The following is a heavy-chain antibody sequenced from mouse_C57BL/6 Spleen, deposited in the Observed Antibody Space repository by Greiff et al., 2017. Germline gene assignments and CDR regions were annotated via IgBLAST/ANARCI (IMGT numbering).Heavy chain of an antibody. V-gene: IGHV2-2*01. J-gene: IGHJ4*01. CDR1: GFSLTSYG. D-gene: IGHD1-1*01. CDR3: ARTPIITTVVALGAMDY. Sequence: VQRLESGPGLVQPSQSLSIPCTVSGFSLTSYGVPWVRQSPGQGLAWLGVIWRGGSTDYNAAFISRRSLSKENSKSQVFFKMNSLQADYTAIYYCARTPIITTVVALGAMDYWGQGTSVTVSS. CDR2: IWRGGST.